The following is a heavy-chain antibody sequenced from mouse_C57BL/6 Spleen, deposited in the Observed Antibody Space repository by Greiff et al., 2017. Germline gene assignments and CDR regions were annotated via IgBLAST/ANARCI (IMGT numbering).Heavy chain of an antibody. D-gene: IGHD2-4*01. CDR2: IRNKANGYTT. J-gene: IGHJ2*01. Sequence: EVKLMESGGGLVQPGGSLSLSCAASGFTFTDYYMSWVRQPPGKALEWLGFIRNKANGYTTEYSASVKGRFTISRDNSQSILYLQMNALRAEDSATYYCARFSIYYDYDEDYFDYWGQGTTLTVSS. CDR1: GFTFTDYY. V-gene: IGHV7-3*01. CDR3: ARFSIYYDYDEDYFDY.